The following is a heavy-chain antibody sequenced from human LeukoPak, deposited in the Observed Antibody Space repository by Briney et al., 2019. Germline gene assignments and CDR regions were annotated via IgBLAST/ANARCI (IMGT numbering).Heavy chain of an antibody. D-gene: IGHD6-19*01. V-gene: IGHV6-1*01. Sequence: SQTLSLTCAISGDSVSNNNAAWNWIRQSPSRGLEWLGRTYYRSKWYTDSAVSVNSRITINPDTSKNQFSLQLISVTPEDWAVYCCARGNSGVAVARFDYWGQGTLVTVSS. CDR2: TYYRSKWYT. J-gene: IGHJ4*02. CDR1: GDSVSNNNAA. CDR3: ARGNSGVAVARFDY.